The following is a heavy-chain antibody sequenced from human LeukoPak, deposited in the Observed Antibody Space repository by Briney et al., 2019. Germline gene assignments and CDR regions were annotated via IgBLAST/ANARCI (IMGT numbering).Heavy chain of an antibody. CDR3: ARDYSPGGSLSS. V-gene: IGHV3-74*01. Sequence: GGSLRLSCAASGFTFSTYWMHWVRQAPGKGLVWVSHINTGGSSISYADSVKGRFTISRDNAKNTLYLQMDSLRAEDTAIYYCARDYSPGGSLSSWGQGTLVTVSS. CDR2: INTGGSSI. J-gene: IGHJ5*02. D-gene: IGHD2-15*01. CDR1: GFTFSTYW.